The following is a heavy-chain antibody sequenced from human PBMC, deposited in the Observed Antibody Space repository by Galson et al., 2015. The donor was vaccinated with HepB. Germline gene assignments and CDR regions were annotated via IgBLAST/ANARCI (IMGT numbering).Heavy chain of an antibody. Sequence: SLRLSCAASGFAFGSHAMNWVRQTPGTGLEWVSSISGSGGITYDADSVKGRFTISRDNSKSTLYLQMNSLRAEDTAVYYCARGGDFHYGTDVWGQGTTVTVSS. CDR2: ISGSGGIT. V-gene: IGHV3-23*01. D-gene: IGHD3-3*01. CDR3: ARGGDFHYGTDV. CDR1: GFAFGSHA. J-gene: IGHJ6*02.